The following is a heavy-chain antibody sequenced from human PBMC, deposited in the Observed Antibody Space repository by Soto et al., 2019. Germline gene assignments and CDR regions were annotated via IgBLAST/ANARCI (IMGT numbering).Heavy chain of an antibody. V-gene: IGHV3-23*01. CDR2: VSVSGGTT. D-gene: IGHD3-22*01. J-gene: IGHJ4*02. CDR3: VKGLYYYDSSGYRLFDY. Sequence: EVQLLESGGGLVQPGGSLRLCCAASGFMFNNYAMSWVRQAPGKGLEWVSTVSVSGGTTYYADSLKGRFTISRDNSKKTVYLQMNRLRADDTAIYYCVKGLYYYDSSGYRLFDYWGQGTLVTVSS. CDR1: GFMFNNYA.